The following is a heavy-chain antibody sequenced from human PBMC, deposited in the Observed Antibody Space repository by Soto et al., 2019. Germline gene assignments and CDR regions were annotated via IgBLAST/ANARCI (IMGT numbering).Heavy chain of an antibody. V-gene: IGHV1-69*06. CDR2: IIPIFGTA. CDR3: AREAPLGYSGSNDY. D-gene: IGHD1-26*01. CDR1: GGTFSSYA. Sequence: QVQLVQSGAEVKKPGSSVKVSCKASGGTFSSYAISWVRQAPGQGLEWMGGIIPIFGTANYAQKFHGRVTITADKSTSTAYMELSSLRSEDTAVYYCAREAPLGYSGSNDYWGQGTLVTVSS. J-gene: IGHJ4*02.